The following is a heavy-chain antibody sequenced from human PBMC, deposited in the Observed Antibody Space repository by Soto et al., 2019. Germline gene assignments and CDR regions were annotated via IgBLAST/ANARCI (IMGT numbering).Heavy chain of an antibody. CDR2: IYQSGST. CDR1: GVSMNTGGYS. J-gene: IGHJ6*02. Sequence: SDTLSLTCAVSGVSMNTGGYSWNLIRQPPGKGLEWMGHIYQSGSTYYNPSLKSRVTISLDMSKNQFSLELTSMTPADTAVYYCARQVTLAVAGGGPSYGMDVWGQGTTVTVSS. V-gene: IGHV4-30-2*01. D-gene: IGHD6-19*01. CDR3: ARQVTLAVAGGGPSYGMDV.